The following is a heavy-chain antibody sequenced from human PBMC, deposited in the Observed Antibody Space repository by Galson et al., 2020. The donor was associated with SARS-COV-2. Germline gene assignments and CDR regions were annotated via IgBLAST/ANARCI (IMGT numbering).Heavy chain of an antibody. V-gene: IGHV3-48*04. CDR3: ARDDRWAFDI. CDR1: GFTFRNYA. CDR2: IRIRSSTT. Sequence: GGSLRLSCVASGFTFRNYAMNWVRQAPGKGLECVSYIRIRSSTTWYADSVKGRFTISRDDATNSLYLQMNSLRAEDTAVYYCARDDRWAFDIWGQGTVVTVSS. J-gene: IGHJ3*02.